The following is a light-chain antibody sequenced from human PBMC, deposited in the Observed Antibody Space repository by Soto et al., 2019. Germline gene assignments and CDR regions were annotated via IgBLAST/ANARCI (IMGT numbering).Light chain of an antibody. CDR1: QSVPSTY. CDR2: GTS. Sequence: VLSQSPAILSLSPGERATLSCRASQSVPSTYFAWYQQKAGQPPRLLISGTSNRATGIPDRFSGSGSGTDFTLTISRLEPEDFAVYFCQHFGNPPWTFGQGTKVEI. CDR3: QHFGNPPWT. J-gene: IGKJ1*01. V-gene: IGKV3-20*01.